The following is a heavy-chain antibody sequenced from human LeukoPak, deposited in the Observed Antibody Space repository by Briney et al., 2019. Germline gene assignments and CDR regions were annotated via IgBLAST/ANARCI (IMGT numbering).Heavy chain of an antibody. J-gene: IGHJ4*02. Sequence: GASVKVSCKASGYTFNSSYMHWVRQAPGQGPEWMGILNPSDDSTRYAQKFQGRVTMTKDTSTNTVYMHLSSLSSDDTAVYYCARAYYESSAYRHAVYFDYWGQGTLVTVSS. CDR2: LNPSDDST. D-gene: IGHD3-22*01. CDR3: ARAYYESSAYRHAVYFDY. V-gene: IGHV1-46*02. CDR1: GYTFNSSY.